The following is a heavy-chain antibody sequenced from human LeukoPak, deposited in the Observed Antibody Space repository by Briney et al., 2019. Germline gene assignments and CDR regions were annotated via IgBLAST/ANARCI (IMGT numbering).Heavy chain of an antibody. J-gene: IGHJ3*02. CDR2: INHSGST. D-gene: IGHD3-22*01. CDR3: ARRSGYYDSSGYYYGAFDI. V-gene: IGHV4-34*01. Sequence: PSETLSLTCAVYGGSFSGYYWGWIRQPPGKGLEWIGEINHSGSTNYNPSLKSRVTISVDTSKNQFSLKLSSVTAADTAVYYCARRSGYYDSSGYYYGAFDIWGQGTMVTVSS. CDR1: GGSFSGYY.